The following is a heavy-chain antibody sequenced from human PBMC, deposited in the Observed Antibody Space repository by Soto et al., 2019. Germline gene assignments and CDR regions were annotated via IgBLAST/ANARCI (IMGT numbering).Heavy chain of an antibody. CDR3: TPAYDFWSGYLARNTTSYYYYMDV. CDR1: GFTFSGSA. J-gene: IGHJ6*03. D-gene: IGHD3-3*01. Sequence: GGSLRLSCAASGFTFSGSAMHWVRQASGKGLEWVGRIRSKANSYATAYAASVKGRFTISRDDSKNTAYLQMNSLKTEDTAVYYCTPAYDFWSGYLARNTTSYYYYMDVWGKGTTVTVSS. V-gene: IGHV3-73*01. CDR2: IRSKANSYAT.